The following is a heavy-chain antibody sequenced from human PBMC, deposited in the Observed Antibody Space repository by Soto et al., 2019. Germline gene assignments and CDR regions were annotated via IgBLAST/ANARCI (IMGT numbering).Heavy chain of an antibody. Sequence: SETLSLTCTVSGGSISSGGYYWSWIRQHPGKGLEWIGYIYYSGSTYYNPSLKSRVTISVDTSKNQFSLKLSSVTAADTAVYYCARGLGSDFWSGYYPLYMDVWGKGTTVNVSS. V-gene: IGHV4-31*03. D-gene: IGHD3-3*01. CDR2: IYYSGST. J-gene: IGHJ6*03. CDR1: GGSISSGGYY. CDR3: ARGLGSDFWSGYYPLYMDV.